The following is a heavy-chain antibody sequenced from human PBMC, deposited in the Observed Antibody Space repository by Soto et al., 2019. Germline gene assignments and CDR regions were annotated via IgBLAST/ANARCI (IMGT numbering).Heavy chain of an antibody. J-gene: IGHJ6*02. CDR3: ARGNGVQARKYYDFWSGYSNGMDV. CDR1: GGSISSYY. CDR2: IYYSGST. D-gene: IGHD3-3*01. V-gene: IGHV4-59*01. Sequence: LSLTCTVSGGSISSYYWSWILQPPGKGLEWIGYIYYSGSTNYNPSLKSRVTISVDTSKNQFSLKLSSVTAADTAVYYCARGNGVQARKYYDFWSGYSNGMDVWGQGTTVTSP.